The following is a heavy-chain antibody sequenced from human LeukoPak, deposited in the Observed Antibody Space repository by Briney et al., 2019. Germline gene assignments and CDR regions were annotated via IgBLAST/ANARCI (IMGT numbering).Heavy chain of an antibody. CDR3: ARDFFALGGLIALLDY. J-gene: IGHJ4*02. CDR1: GFTFSSYA. D-gene: IGHD3-16*02. Sequence: PGGSLRLSCAASGFTFSSYAMSWVRQAPGKGLEWVANIKQDGSEKYYVDSVKGRFTISRDNAKKSLYLQMNSLRAEDTAVYYCARDFFALGGLIALLDYWGQGTLVTVSS. CDR2: IKQDGSEK. V-gene: IGHV3-7*01.